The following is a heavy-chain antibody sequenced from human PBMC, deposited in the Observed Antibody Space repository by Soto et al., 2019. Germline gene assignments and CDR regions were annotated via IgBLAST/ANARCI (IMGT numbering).Heavy chain of an antibody. CDR2: ISSSSSTI. Sequence: EVQLLESGGGLVQPGGSLRLSCAASGFTFSSYSMNWVRQAPGKGLEWVSYISSSSSTIYYADSVKGRFTISRDNAKNSLYLQMNSLRDEDTAVYYWARERDYGSGEDYWGLGTLVTVSS. CDR3: ARERDYGSGEDY. D-gene: IGHD4-17*01. V-gene: IGHV3-48*02. CDR1: GFTFSSYS. J-gene: IGHJ4*02.